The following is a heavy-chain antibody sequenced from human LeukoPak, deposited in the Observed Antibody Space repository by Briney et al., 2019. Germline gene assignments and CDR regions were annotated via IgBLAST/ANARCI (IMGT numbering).Heavy chain of an antibody. D-gene: IGHD2-8*01. J-gene: IGHJ4*02. V-gene: IGHV3-7*03. CDR1: GFTFSSYW. CDR3: GRRRGMGSLDY. Sequence: PGGSLRLSCAASGFTFSSYWMSWVRQAPGKGLEWVANIKQDGSEKTCVGSVRGRFTISRDNAKNSLYLQMNSLRAEDTAVYYCGRRRGMGSLDYWGQGTLVTVSS. CDR2: IKQDGSEK.